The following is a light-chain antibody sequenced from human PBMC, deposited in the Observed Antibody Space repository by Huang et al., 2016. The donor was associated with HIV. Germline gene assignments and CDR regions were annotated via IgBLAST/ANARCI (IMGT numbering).Light chain of an antibody. CDR1: QSISSY. Sequence: DIQMTQSPSSLSASVGDRVTITCRASQSISSYLNWYQQKPGKAPKLLIYAASNLQRGVPSSFSGSGSGTDFTLTISSLKPEDFATYYCQQSYSTPGGVTFGPGTKVDIK. CDR2: AAS. CDR3: QQSYSTPGGVT. V-gene: IGKV1-39*01. J-gene: IGKJ3*01.